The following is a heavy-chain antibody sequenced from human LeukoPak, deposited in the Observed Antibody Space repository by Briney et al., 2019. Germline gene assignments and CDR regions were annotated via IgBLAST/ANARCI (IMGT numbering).Heavy chain of an antibody. CDR3: ARDLDWGAFDA. J-gene: IGHJ5*02. CDR2: ISGSGGST. Sequence: GGSLRLSCAASGITFSTHAMTWVRQAPGKGLEWVSGISGSGGSTNYADSVKGRFTISRDNSKNTVSLQMHSLRAEDTALYYCARDLDWGAFDAWGQGTLVTVSS. V-gene: IGHV3-23*01. D-gene: IGHD3-9*01. CDR1: GITFSTHA.